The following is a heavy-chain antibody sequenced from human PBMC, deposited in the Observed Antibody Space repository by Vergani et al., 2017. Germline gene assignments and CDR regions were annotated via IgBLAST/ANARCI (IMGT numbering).Heavy chain of an antibody. CDR1: GGTFSSYA. Sequence: QVQLVQSGAEVKKPGSSVKVSCKASGGTFSSYAISWVRQAPGQGLEWRGGIIPIFGTANYAQKFQGRVTITADESTGTAYMGLSSLRSEDTAVYYCASRDITIFGVVIIRGYYYYGMDVWGQGTTVTVSS. CDR3: ASRDITIFGVVIIRGYYYYGMDV. D-gene: IGHD3-3*01. V-gene: IGHV1-69*01. CDR2: IIPIFGTA. J-gene: IGHJ6*02.